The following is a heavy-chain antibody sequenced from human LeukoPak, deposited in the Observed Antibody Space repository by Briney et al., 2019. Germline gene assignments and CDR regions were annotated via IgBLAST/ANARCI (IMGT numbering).Heavy chain of an antibody. D-gene: IGHD3-9*01. CDR3: AREGVRETGYYLHAFDI. J-gene: IGHJ3*02. V-gene: IGHV3-23*01. Sequence: GGSLRLSCAASGFTFSSYAMSWVRQAPGKGLEWVSAISGSGGGTYYADSVKGRFTISRDNSKNTLYLQMNSLRAEDTAVYYCAREGVRETGYYLHAFDIWGQGTMVTVSS. CDR2: ISGSGGGT. CDR1: GFTFSSYA.